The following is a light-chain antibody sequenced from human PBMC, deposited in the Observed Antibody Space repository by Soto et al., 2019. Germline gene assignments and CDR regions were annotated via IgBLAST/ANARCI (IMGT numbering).Light chain of an antibody. J-gene: IGLJ1*01. V-gene: IGLV1-40*01. CDR1: NSNIGTGFD. CDR2: GTS. CDR3: QTSDSGLFGLI. Sequence: QSVLTQPPSVSGAPGQRVTMACTGNNSNIGTGFDVHWLRHFPGAAPKLLLSGTSHRPSGVPDRFSGSKSGTSASLAITGLQADDEADYYCQTSDSGLFGLIFGTGTKVTVL.